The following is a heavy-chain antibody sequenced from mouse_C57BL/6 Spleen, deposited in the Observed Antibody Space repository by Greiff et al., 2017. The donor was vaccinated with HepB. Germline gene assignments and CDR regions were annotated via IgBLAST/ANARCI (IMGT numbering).Heavy chain of an antibody. Sequence: QVQLQQSGAELVKPGASVKISCKASGYAFSSYWMNWVKQRPGMGLEWIGQIYPGDGDTNYNGKFKGKATLTADKSSSTAYMQLSSLTSEDSAVYFCARGKIYDGYLYYAMDYWGQGTSVTVSS. CDR3: ARGKIYDGYLYYAMDY. V-gene: IGHV1-80*01. CDR2: IYPGDGDT. CDR1: GYAFSSYW. D-gene: IGHD2-3*01. J-gene: IGHJ4*01.